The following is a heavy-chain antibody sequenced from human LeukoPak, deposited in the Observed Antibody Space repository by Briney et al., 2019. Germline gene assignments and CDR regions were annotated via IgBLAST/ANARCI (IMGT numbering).Heavy chain of an antibody. CDR2: ISSSSSYI. J-gene: IGHJ4*02. Sequence: GGSRTLCCAASRFTFSDAWMNWVRQAPGKGLEWVSSISSSSSYIYYADSVKDRFTISRDNAKNSLYLQMNSLRAEDTAVYYCARVRAAAAGFDYWGQGTLVTVSS. CDR1: RFTFSDAW. D-gene: IGHD6-13*01. V-gene: IGHV3-21*01. CDR3: ARVRAAAAGFDY.